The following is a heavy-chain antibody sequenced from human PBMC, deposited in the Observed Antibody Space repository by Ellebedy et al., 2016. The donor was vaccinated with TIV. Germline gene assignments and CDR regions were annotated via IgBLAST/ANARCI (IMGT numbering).Heavy chain of an antibody. CDR3: SRDNKGSYDY. CDR1: GFTFSDYY. CDR2: IKNKANSYTT. Sequence: GESLKISCAASGFTFSDYYMDWVRQTPGMGLEWVGRIKNKANSYTTENAAPVKGIFTISRDDSKNLLYLQMDSLKTEDTAVYNYSRDNKGSYDYWGQGTLVSVSS. D-gene: IGHD1/OR15-1a*01. V-gene: IGHV3-72*01. J-gene: IGHJ4*02.